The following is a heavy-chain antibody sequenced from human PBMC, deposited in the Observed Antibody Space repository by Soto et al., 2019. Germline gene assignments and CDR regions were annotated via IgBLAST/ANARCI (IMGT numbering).Heavy chain of an antibody. J-gene: IGHJ6*02. CDR3: ARDRVGDRPWSYYYGMDV. Sequence: GGSLRLSCAASGFTFSDYYMSWIRQAPGKGLEWVSYISSSGSTIYYADSVKGRFTISRDNAKNSLYLQMNSLRAEDTAVYYCARDRVGDRPWSYYYGMDVWGQGTLVTVSS. V-gene: IGHV3-11*01. CDR2: ISSSGSTI. D-gene: IGHD6-6*01. CDR1: GFTFSDYY.